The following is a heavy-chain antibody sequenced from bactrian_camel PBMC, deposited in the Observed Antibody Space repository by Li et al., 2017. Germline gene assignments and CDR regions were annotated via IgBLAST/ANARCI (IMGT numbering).Heavy chain of an antibody. CDR1: GYTYGSYC. Sequence: HVQLVESGGGSVQAGGSLRLSCAASGYTYGSYCMGWFRQIPGKEREAVAAIGGDRRIFYTASVKGRFTISRDNSEKTVYLHMNNLKPEDTAMYYCAIDIDGLCFLLGGGRWPRFRDYGQGTQVTVS. V-gene: IGHV3S55*01. D-gene: IGHD5*01. CDR2: IGGDRRI. J-gene: IGHJ4*01.